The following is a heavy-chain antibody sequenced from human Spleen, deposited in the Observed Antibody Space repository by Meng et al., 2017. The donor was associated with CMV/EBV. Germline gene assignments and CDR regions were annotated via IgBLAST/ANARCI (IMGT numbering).Heavy chain of an antibody. V-gene: IGHV2-5*01. J-gene: IGHJ5*02. D-gene: IGHD2/OR15-2a*01. CDR3: AHTKVIPATAWFDP. Sequence: FSGYSLSSNVEGVGWIRQAPGKALEWLALIYWNDDKRYSTSLKTRLTIIRDTSKNKVVLTVTNMDPVDTATYYCAHTKVIPATAWFDPWGQGTLVTVSS. CDR2: IYWNDDK. CDR1: GYSLSSNVEG.